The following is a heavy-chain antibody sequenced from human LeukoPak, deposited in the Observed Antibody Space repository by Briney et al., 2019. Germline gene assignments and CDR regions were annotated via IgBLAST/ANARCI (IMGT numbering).Heavy chain of an antibody. CDR1: GFTFSSYA. Sequence: GGSLRLSCAASGFTFSSYAMSWVRQAPGKGLEWVSAISGSGGSTYYADSVKGRFTISRDNAKNSLYLQMNSLRAEDTAVYYCAREDGQQLVRDLYYYYGMDVWGQGTTVTVSS. V-gene: IGHV3-23*01. CDR3: AREDGQQLVRDLYYYYGMDV. D-gene: IGHD6-13*01. CDR2: ISGSGGST. J-gene: IGHJ6*02.